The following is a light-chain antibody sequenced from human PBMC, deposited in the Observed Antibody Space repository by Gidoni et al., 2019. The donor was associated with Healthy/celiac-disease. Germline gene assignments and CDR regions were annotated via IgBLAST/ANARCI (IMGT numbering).Light chain of an antibody. J-gene: IGKJ1*01. V-gene: IGKV1-39*01. CDR3: QQSYSTPRT. CDR1: QSISSY. CDR2: AAS. Sequence: DIQMTQSPSSLSASVGDRVTITCRESQSISSYLNWYQQKPGKAPKLLIYAASSLQSGVPSRFSGSVSGTYFTLTISSLQPEDFATYYCQQSYSTPRTFGQGTKVEIK.